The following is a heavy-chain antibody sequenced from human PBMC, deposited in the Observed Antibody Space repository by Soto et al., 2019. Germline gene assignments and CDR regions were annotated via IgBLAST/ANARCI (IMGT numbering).Heavy chain of an antibody. CDR2: ISPIYGTT. CDR1: GGTFSSYA. V-gene: IGHV1-69*06. D-gene: IGHD3-22*01. CDR3: GRGLTMIQGIDY. J-gene: IGHJ4*02. Sequence: ASVKVSCKASGGTFSSYAISWVRQAPGQGLEWMGGISPIYGTTNYAQKFQGRVTITGDTSTSTAYMELSSLRSEDTAVYYCGRGLTMIQGIDYWGQGTLVTV.